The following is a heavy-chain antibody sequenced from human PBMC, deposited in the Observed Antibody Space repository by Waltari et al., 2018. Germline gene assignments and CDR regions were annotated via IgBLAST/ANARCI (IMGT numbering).Heavy chain of an antibody. Sequence: QVQLQESGPGLVKPSETLSLTCTVSGGSISSYYWSWIRQPAGKGLEWIGRIYTSGSTNYHPSLKSRVTMSVDTSKNQFSLKLSSVTAADTAVYYCAREGVDTMVRGVITPYWYFDLWGRGTLVTVSS. CDR3: AREGVDTMVRGVITPYWYFDL. D-gene: IGHD3-10*01. CDR1: GGSISSYY. J-gene: IGHJ2*01. V-gene: IGHV4-4*07. CDR2: IYTSGST.